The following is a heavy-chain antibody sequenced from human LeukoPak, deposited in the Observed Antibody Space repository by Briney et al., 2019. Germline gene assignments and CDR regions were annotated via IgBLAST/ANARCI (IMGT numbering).Heavy chain of an antibody. J-gene: IGHJ4*02. CDR1: GYTFTNYG. CDR3: ARALSDDFWSGYQDY. D-gene: IGHD3-3*01. V-gene: IGHV1-18*01. CDR2: ISAYNGNT. Sequence: GASVKVSCKASGYTFTNYGISWVRQAPGQGLEWMGWISAYNGNTNYAQKLRGRVTMTTDTSTSTAYMELRSLRSDDTAVYYCARALSDDFWSGYQDYWGQGALVTVSS.